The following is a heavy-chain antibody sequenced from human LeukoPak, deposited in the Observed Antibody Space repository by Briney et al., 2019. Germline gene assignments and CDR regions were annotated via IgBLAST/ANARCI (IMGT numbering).Heavy chain of an antibody. Sequence: PSETQSLTCDVSGGSIDSTNWWNWVRQPPGKGLEWIGEIHHDGRINYNPSLKSRVTLSVDKSKNQFSLRLNSVTAADTAMYYCARSHDHLWGNYPDYWGQGTLVTVSS. J-gene: IGHJ4*02. CDR3: ARSHDHLWGNYPDY. D-gene: IGHD3-16*02. CDR1: GGSIDSTNW. V-gene: IGHV4/OR15-8*01. CDR2: IHHDGRI.